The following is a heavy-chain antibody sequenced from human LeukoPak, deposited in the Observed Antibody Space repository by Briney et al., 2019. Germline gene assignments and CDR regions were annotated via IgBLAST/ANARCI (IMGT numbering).Heavy chain of an antibody. Sequence: GGSLRLSCSASGFTFSSYGMHWVRQAPGKGLVWVAFIRYDGSDKYYAESVKGRFTISRDNSKNTLYLQMNSLRAEDTAVYYCAKGYCSSTSCWGSGDYWGQGTLVTVSS. CDR3: AKGYCSSTSCWGSGDY. J-gene: IGHJ4*02. CDR1: GFTFSSYG. D-gene: IGHD2-2*01. CDR2: IRYDGSDK. V-gene: IGHV3-30*02.